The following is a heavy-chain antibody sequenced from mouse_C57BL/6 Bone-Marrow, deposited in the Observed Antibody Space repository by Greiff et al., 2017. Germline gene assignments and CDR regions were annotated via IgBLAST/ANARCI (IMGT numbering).Heavy chain of an antibody. CDR2: ISSGSSTI. V-gene: IGHV5-17*01. Sequence: EVKLVESGGGLVKPGGSLKLSCAASGFTFSDSGMHWVRQAPEKGLEWVAYISSGSSTIYYADTVKGRFPIPKDNAKNTLFLEVTCLRSEDTDIYYCARTGYCDGSSYPWYFDVWGTGTTVTVSS. J-gene: IGHJ1*03. D-gene: IGHD1-1*01. CDR1: GFTFSDSG. CDR3: ARTGYCDGSSYPWYFDV.